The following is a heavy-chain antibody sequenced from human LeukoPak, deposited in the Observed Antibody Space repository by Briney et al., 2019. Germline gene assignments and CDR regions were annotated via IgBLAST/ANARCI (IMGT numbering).Heavy chain of an antibody. CDR1: GLSFSDSA. J-gene: IGHJ4*02. CDR2: TRSKVYSGTT. V-gene: IGHV3-49*04. Sequence: PGGSLRLSCTFSGLSFSDSAVTWVRQAPGKGLEWIGCTRSKVYSGTTEYAASVKGRITISRDESKSIAYLQMDSLTTEDTAVYFCARGERDFDYWGQGTLVTVSS. D-gene: IGHD3-16*01. CDR3: ARGERDFDY.